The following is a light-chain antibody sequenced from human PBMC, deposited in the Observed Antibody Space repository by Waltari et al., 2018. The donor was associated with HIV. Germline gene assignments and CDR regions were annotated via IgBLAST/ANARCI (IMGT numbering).Light chain of an antibody. CDR2: DDV. CDR3: QVWDRSYKEAV. Sequence: SYVLTQAPSLSVAPGQTATISCGHIGRNRVQGYRQKPGRAPLLVVLDDVDRSSGIPARFSGARSGERATLTIRGVEAGDEADYYCQVWDRSYKEAVFGGGT. J-gene: IGLJ2*01. V-gene: IGLV3-21*02. CDR1: HIGRNR.